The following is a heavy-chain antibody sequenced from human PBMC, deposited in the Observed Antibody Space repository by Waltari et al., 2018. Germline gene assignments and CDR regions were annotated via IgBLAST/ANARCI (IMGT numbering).Heavy chain of an antibody. Sequence: QVQLQESGPGVVKPSQTLSLTCTVSGGSISSGSFYWNWIRQPAGKGLEWIGFIDTSGSTNYNPTLKSRVTISADTSKNQFSLRLTSVTAADTAVYYCAREGGFSYRSEHWGQGALVTVAS. CDR3: AREGGFSYRSEH. J-gene: IGHJ4*02. V-gene: IGHV4-61*02. CDR2: IDTSGST. CDR1: GGSISSGSFY. D-gene: IGHD3-10*01.